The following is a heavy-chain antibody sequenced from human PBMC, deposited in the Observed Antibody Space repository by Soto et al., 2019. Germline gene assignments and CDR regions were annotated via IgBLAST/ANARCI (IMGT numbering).Heavy chain of an antibody. J-gene: IGHJ5*02. CDR3: AKDTPFTHWCWLDP. CDR1: GFTFSSYA. Sequence: EVQLLESGGGLVQPGGSLRLSCADSGFTFSSYAMSWVSQAPGKGLERVTAISGSGGSTYYSDSVKGRFNISSDNSKNKLDLKINSLKSEDTDVYYCAKDTPFTHWCWLDPWGQGTLVTVSS. CDR2: ISGSGGST. D-gene: IGHD2-8*02. V-gene: IGHV3-23*01.